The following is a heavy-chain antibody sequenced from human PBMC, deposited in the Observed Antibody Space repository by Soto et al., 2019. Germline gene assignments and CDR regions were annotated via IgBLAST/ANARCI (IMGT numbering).Heavy chain of an antibody. J-gene: IGHJ6*02. CDR2: IWYDGSNK. CDR1: GFTFSGHA. CDR3: ARDGQSLAPYVLDV. D-gene: IGHD6-19*01. Sequence: QVQVVESGGGVVQPGRSLRLSCTASGFTFSGHAMHWVRQPPGKGLEWVAQIWYDGSNKYYADSVKGRFTISRDNSQNTLYVPMDSLRVEDTAVYYCARDGQSLAPYVLDVWGQGTSVTVSS. V-gene: IGHV3-33*01.